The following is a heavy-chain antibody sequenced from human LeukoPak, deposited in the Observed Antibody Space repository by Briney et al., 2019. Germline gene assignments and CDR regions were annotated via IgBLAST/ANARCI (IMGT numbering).Heavy chain of an antibody. Sequence: SSETLSLTCTVSGGSISSSYSWGWIRQPPGKGLEWIGNIYYSGSTNYNPSLKSRVTISVDTSKNQFSLKLSSVTAADTAVYYCARDRGSEYIYADNPAVPYMDVWGKGTTVTVSS. CDR3: ARDRGSEYIYADNPAVPYMDV. J-gene: IGHJ6*03. V-gene: IGHV4-39*07. D-gene: IGHD5-18*01. CDR1: GGSISSSYS. CDR2: IYYSGST.